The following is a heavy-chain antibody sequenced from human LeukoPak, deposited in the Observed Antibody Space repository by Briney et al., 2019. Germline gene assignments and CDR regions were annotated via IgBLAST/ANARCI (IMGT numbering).Heavy chain of an antibody. CDR2: IASDGTI. CDR1: RFILSTSE. Sequence: GGSLRLSCVASRFILSTSEMNWVRQAPGRGLEWVSFIASDGTIYYADSVKGRFTLSRDNPKNSLYLQMNGLRAEDTAVYYCATLPTVTTWDYWGQGTLVTVSS. J-gene: IGHJ4*02. V-gene: IGHV3-48*03. CDR3: ATLPTVTTWDY. D-gene: IGHD4-17*01.